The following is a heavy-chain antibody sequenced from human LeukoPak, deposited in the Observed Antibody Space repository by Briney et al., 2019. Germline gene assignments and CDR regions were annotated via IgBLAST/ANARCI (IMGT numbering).Heavy chain of an antibody. CDR1: GYTFTSYD. V-gene: IGHV1-8*01. J-gene: IGHJ6*03. Sequence: ASVKVSCKASGYTFTSYDINWVRQATGQGLEWMGWMNPNSGNTGYAQKFQGRVTMTRNTSISTAYMKLSSLRSEDTAVYYCARGGAPRITIFGVVIRNYYYYMDVWGKGTTVTVSS. CDR3: ARGGAPRITIFGVVIRNYYYYMDV. D-gene: IGHD3-3*01. CDR2: MNPNSGNT.